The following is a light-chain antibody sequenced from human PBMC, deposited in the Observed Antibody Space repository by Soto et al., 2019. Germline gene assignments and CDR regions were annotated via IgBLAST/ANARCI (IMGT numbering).Light chain of an antibody. CDR2: SAS. V-gene: IGKV1-27*01. CDR3: QKFNTAPLT. J-gene: IGKJ5*01. CDR1: QDISVY. Sequence: DIQMTQSPSSLSASVGDRVTITCRASQDISVYLAWYQQKPGKVPKLLIYSASTLQSGFPSRFSGSGSGTDFTLTISSLQHEDVATYYCQKFNTAPLTFGQGTRLEIK.